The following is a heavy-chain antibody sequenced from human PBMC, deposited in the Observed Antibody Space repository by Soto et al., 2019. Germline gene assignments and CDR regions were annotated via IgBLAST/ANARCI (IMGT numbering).Heavy chain of an antibody. CDR2: IYYSGST. J-gene: IGHJ5*02. CDR1: GVSISSSSYY. D-gene: IGHD6-6*01. CDR3: ARQLAYSSSRGRIWFDP. Sequence: ASETLSLTCTVSGVSISSSSYYWGWIRQPPGKGLEWIGSIYYSGSTYYNPSLKSRVTISVDTSKNQFSLKLSSVTAADTAVYYCARQLAYSSSRGRIWFDPWGQGTLVTVSS. V-gene: IGHV4-39*01.